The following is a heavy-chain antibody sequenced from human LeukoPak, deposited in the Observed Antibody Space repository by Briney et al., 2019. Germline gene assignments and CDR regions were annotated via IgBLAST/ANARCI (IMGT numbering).Heavy chain of an antibody. CDR3: ARGAYGSGSYYNYYGMDV. CDR1: GYSFTSYW. CDR2: IYPDDSDA. J-gene: IGHJ6*02. Sequence: GESLKISCKGSGYSFTSYWIGWVRQMPGKGLEWMGIIYPDDSDARYSPSFQGQVTISADKSISTAYLQWSSLKASDTAMYFCARGAYGSGSYYNYYGMDVWGQGTTVTVSS. V-gene: IGHV5-51*01. D-gene: IGHD3-10*01.